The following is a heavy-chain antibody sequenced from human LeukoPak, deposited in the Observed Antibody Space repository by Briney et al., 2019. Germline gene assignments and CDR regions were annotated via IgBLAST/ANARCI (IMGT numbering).Heavy chain of an antibody. J-gene: IGHJ4*02. CDR2: LYPSGRT. D-gene: IGHD6-19*01. Sequence: SETLSLTCTVSGGSISLSFGSWLRRPAGKGLEWVGRLYPSGRTENNPSLKSRVSISLDAPKSQFSLRLTSVTAADTAVYFCARDAGSGWYYFDSWGQGTRVTVSS. V-gene: IGHV4-4*07. CDR3: ARDAGSGWYYFDS. CDR1: GGSISLSF.